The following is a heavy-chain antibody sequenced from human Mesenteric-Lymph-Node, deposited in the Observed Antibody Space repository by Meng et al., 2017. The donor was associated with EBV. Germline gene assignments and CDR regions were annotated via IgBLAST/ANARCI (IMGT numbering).Heavy chain of an antibody. CDR1: GGSFSGYY. CDR3: ARDYFGLGTYYNYDWIDS. V-gene: IGHV4-34*01. J-gene: IGHJ5*01. Sequence: QVRLQQWGAGLLKPSETLSHTCAVYGGSFSGYYWSWIRQSPGKGLEWIGEINHSGSTNYNPSLKSRVSISLDTSDNQFSLKLHSVTAADTAVYYCARDYFGLGTYYNYDWIDSWGQGTLVTVSS. D-gene: IGHD3-10*01. CDR2: INHSGST.